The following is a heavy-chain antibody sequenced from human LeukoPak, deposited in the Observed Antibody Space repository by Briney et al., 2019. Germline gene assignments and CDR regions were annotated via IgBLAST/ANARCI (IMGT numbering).Heavy chain of an antibody. V-gene: IGHV4-59*12. J-gene: IGHJ4*02. CDR3: ARDGFGDYYDSSGYSVFDY. CDR1: GGSISSYY. CDR2: IYYSGDT. D-gene: IGHD3-22*01. Sequence: KPSETLSLTCTVSGGSISSYYWSWIRQPPGKGLEWIGYIYYSGDTNYNPSLKSRVTMSVDTSKNQFSLKLSSVTAADTAVYYCARDGFGDYYDSSGYSVFDYWGQGTLVTVSS.